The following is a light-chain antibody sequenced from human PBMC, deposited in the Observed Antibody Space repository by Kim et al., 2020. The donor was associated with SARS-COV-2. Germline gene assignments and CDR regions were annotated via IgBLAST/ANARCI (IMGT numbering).Light chain of an antibody. J-gene: IGKJ5*01. V-gene: IGKV3-11*01. CDR1: QSVSSY. Sequence: SLSPGERATLSSRASQSVSSYLAWYQQKPGQAPRLLIYDASTRATGIPARFSGSGSGTDFTLTISSLEPEDFAVYYCQQRSNWQTFGQGTRLEIK. CDR2: DAS. CDR3: QQRSNWQT.